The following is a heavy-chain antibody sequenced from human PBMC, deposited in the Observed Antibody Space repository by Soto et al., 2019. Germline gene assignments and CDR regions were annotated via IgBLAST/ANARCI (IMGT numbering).Heavy chain of an antibody. Sequence: PSETLSLTCTVSGVSISGTSYYWGWIRQTPAKGLEWIGTIYYSGETFYNPSLKSRVTISIDTSKNHFSLNLTSVTAADTAIYYCARHGSFWGQGAPVTVSS. D-gene: IGHD3-16*02. V-gene: IGHV4-39*01. J-gene: IGHJ1*01. CDR3: ARHGSF. CDR1: GVSISGTSYY. CDR2: IYYSGET.